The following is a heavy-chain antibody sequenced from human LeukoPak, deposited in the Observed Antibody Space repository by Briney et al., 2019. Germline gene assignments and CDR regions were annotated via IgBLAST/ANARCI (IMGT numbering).Heavy chain of an antibody. Sequence: GGSLRLSCAASGFTFSSYSMNWVRQAPGKGLECVSSISSSRSYIFYADSVKGRFTISRVNAKNSLYLQMNSLRAEDTAVYYCARDASLVDYCDSSGELYDYWGQGTLVTVSS. J-gene: IGHJ4*02. CDR1: GFTFSSYS. CDR2: ISSSRSYI. CDR3: ARDASLVDYCDSSGELYDY. V-gene: IGHV3-21*01. D-gene: IGHD3-22*01.